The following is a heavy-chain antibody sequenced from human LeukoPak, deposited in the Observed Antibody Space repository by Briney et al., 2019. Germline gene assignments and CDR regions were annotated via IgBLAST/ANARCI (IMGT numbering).Heavy chain of an antibody. CDR1: GGSFSGYY. J-gene: IGHJ4*02. CDR2: IDHSGST. V-gene: IGHV4-34*01. D-gene: IGHD6-13*01. CDR3: ARGQSSSSWYSY. Sequence: PSETLSLTCAVYGGSFSGYYWSWIRQPPGKGLERIGEIDHSGSTNYNPSLKSRVTISVDTSKNQFSLKLSSVTAADTAVYYCARGQSSSSWYSYWGQGTLVTVSS.